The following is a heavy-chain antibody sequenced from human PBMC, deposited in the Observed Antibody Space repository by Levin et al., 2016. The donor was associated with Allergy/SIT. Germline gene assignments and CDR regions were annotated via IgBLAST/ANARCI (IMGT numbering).Heavy chain of an antibody. D-gene: IGHD3-16*01. J-gene: IGHJ6*03. V-gene: IGHV3-48*04. CDR3: ARVLPRGYMDV. Sequence: GESLKISCVPSGFTFSSYSMNWVRQAPGKGLEWVSYISSSSSAIFYADSVKGRFTISRDNAKNLLFLQMNSLRGEDTAVYYCARVLPRGYMDVWGKGTTITVSS. CDR1: GFTFSSYS. CDR2: ISSSSSAI.